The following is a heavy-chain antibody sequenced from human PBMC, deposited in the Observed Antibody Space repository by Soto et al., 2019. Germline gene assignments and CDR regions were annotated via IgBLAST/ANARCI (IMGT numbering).Heavy chain of an antibody. CDR2: IYWDDDK. Sequence: QITLKESGPTLVKLTQTLTLTCTFSGFSLTTSGVGVGWIRQPPGKALEWLAIIYWDDDKRYSPSRNSRLTNAKDTSKHQLVLTMTTMDPADPATYFWAHRTTTVTWWFDPSGQGTLVTVSS. CDR3: AHRTTTVTWWFDP. J-gene: IGHJ5*02. V-gene: IGHV2-5*02. CDR1: GFSLTTSGVG. D-gene: IGHD4-17*01.